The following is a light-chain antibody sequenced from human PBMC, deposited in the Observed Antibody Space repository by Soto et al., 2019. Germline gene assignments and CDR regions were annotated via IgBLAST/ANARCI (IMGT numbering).Light chain of an antibody. V-gene: IGLV1-44*01. CDR1: SSNIGSHT. CDR2: INN. CDR3: AAWDDSLNGYV. Sequence: QSALTQPPSASGTPGQRVTISCSGSSSNIGSHTVNWYQQLPGTAPKLLIYINNQRPSGVPDRSSGSKSGTSASLAISGLQSEDEADYYCAAWDDSLNGYVFGTGTKVTVL. J-gene: IGLJ1*01.